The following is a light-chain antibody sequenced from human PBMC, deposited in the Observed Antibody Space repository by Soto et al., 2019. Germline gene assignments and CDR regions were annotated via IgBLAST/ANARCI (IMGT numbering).Light chain of an antibody. CDR1: SCDVGGYNY. Sequence: QSVLTQPASVSGSPGQSITISCTGTSCDVGGYNYVSWYQHHPGKAPKLMIYDVSNRPSGVSNRFSGSKSGNTASLTISGLRPEDEADYYCSSYTTSNTRQIVFGTGTKVTVL. CDR2: DVS. CDR3: SSYTTSNTRQIV. V-gene: IGLV2-14*03. J-gene: IGLJ1*01.